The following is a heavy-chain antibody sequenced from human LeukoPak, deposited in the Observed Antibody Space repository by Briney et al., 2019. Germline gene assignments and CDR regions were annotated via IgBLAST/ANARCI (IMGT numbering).Heavy chain of an antibody. D-gene: IGHD6-19*01. CDR3: ARRLYSSGWYLDY. J-gene: IGHJ4*02. V-gene: IGHV5-51*01. CDR1: GYNFANIW. Sequence: ESLKISCKGSGYNFANIWIGWVRQKPGKGLEWMGVIYPADSDARYSPSFQGQVTISVDKSISTAYLQWSSLKASDTAMYYCARRLYSSGWYLDYWGQGTLVTVSS. CDR2: IYPADSDA.